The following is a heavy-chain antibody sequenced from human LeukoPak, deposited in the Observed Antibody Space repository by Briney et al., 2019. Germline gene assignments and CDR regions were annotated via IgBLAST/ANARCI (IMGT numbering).Heavy chain of an antibody. CDR1: GFTFSTYS. Sequence: GSLRLSCAASGFTFSTYSMTWVRQPPGKGLEWIGTTYYSGSAYYNPSLKSRVTISVDTSKNQFSLKLSSVTAADTAVYYCARIMAPVAFDIWGQGTMGTVSS. CDR3: ARIMAPVAFDI. CDR2: TYYSGSA. J-gene: IGHJ3*02. V-gene: IGHV4-39*01. D-gene: IGHD5-24*01.